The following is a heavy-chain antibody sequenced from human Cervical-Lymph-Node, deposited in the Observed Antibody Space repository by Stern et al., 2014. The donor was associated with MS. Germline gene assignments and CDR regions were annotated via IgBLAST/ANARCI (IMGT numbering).Heavy chain of an antibody. D-gene: IGHD5-18*01. Sequence: VQLVESGGGVVQPGRSLRLSWAASGFTFSSYALHWVRQAPGKGLEWVAVMSYDGIKKYYADSVKGRFTISRDNSKNTLYLQMNSLRADDTALYYCARDLRTAMVMTFDYWGQGTLVTVSS. CDR2: MSYDGIKK. CDR3: ARDLRTAMVMTFDY. CDR1: GFTFSSYA. V-gene: IGHV3-30-3*01. J-gene: IGHJ4*02.